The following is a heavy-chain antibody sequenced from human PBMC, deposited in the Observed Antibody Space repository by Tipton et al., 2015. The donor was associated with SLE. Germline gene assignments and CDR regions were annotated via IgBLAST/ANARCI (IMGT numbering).Heavy chain of an antibody. CDR2: IYYSGST. CDR3: ARGASPNWGSYWYFDL. Sequence: TLSLTCTVSGGSISSYYWSWIRQPPGKGLEWIGYIYYSGSTNYNPSLKSRVTISVDTSKNQFSLKLSSVTAADTAMYYCARGASPNWGSYWYFDLWGRGTLVTVSS. J-gene: IGHJ2*01. D-gene: IGHD7-27*01. V-gene: IGHV4-59*12. CDR1: GGSISSYY.